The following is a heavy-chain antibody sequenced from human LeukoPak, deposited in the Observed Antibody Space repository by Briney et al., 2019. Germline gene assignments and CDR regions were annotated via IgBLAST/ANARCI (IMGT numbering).Heavy chain of an antibody. CDR3: ATSESPIVVVPAAIPSDAFDI. CDR2: ISAYNGNT. CDR1: GYTFTSYG. Sequence: ASVKVSCKASGYTFTSYGISWVRQAPGQGLEWMGWISAYNGNTNYAQKLQGRVTMTTDTSTSTAYMELRSLRSDDTAVYYCATSESPIVVVPAAIPSDAFDIWGQGTMVTVSS. D-gene: IGHD2-2*01. J-gene: IGHJ3*02. V-gene: IGHV1-18*01.